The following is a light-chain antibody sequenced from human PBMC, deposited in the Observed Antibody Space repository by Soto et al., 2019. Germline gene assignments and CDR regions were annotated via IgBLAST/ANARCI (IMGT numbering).Light chain of an antibody. Sequence: ALTQPASVSGSPGQSITISCTGTSSDIGGYNYVSWYQQHPGKVPKLIIFEVSTRPSGVSNRFSGSKSGNTASLTISGLQADDEADYYCSSFTTSTTLYIFGTGTKVTVL. CDR3: SSFTTSTTLYI. J-gene: IGLJ1*01. V-gene: IGLV2-14*01. CDR1: SSDIGGYNY. CDR2: EVS.